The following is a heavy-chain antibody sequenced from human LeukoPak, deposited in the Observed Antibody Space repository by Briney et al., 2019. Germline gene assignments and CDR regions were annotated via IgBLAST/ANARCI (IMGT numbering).Heavy chain of an antibody. J-gene: IGHJ4*02. CDR2: VSGSAGRT. Sequence: GGSLRLSCAASGFTFSSFAMTWVRQAPGKGLEWVSTVSGSAGRTDYADSVKGRFTISRDNAKNTLYLQMNSLRAEDTAVYFCAKRGVVIRVILVGFHKEAYYFDSWGQGALVTVSS. CDR1: GFTFSSFA. D-gene: IGHD3-10*01. V-gene: IGHV3-23*01. CDR3: AKRGVVIRVILVGFHKEAYYFDS.